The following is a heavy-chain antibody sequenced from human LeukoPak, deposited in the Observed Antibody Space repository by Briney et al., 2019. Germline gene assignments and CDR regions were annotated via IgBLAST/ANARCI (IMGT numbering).Heavy chain of an antibody. D-gene: IGHD3-3*01. CDR3: TTDLRAQVIRRVVPSYLDY. J-gene: IGHJ4*02. CDR2: IKSIKDGGKT. V-gene: IGHV3-15*01. CDR1: GWTFTKAI. Sequence: AGTLTLSCVASGWTFTKAIVPGLGQAPGKGLEGIGRIKSIKDGGKTDYAPPVKGRFTISRDDSKDTLYLHLISLKTQATAVYYCTTDLRAQVIRRVVPSYLDYWGRGTLVTVSS.